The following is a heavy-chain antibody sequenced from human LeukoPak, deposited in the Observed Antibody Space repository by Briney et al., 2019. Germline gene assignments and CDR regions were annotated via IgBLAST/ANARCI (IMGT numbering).Heavy chain of an antibody. V-gene: IGHV3-7*01. J-gene: IGHJ6*03. CDR3: TTDGSWHRYYYYYYMDV. CDR1: LFTFIRYL. Sequence: WALTLSFASSLFTFIRYLMSWVRQAPGRGREGVANIKQDGSEKYYVDSVKGRFTISRDNAKNSLYLQMNSLRAEDTAVYYCTTDGSWHRYYYYYYMDVWGKGTTVTVSS. D-gene: IGHD6-13*01. CDR2: IKQDGSEK.